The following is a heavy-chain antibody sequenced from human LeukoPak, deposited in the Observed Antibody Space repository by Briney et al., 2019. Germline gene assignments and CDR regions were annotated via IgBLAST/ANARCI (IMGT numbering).Heavy chain of an antibody. V-gene: IGHV4-39*01. D-gene: IGHD6-13*01. Sequence: SETLSLTCTVSGGSISSSYYWGWIRPPPGKGLEYIGSIYYTGSTYYNPSPKSRVTISVDTPKNQLSLKLTSVTAADTAVYYCATSQYSIAATDGWFDPWGQGVLVTVSS. CDR3: ATSQYSIAATDGWFDP. CDR2: IYYTGST. CDR1: GGSISSSYY. J-gene: IGHJ5*02.